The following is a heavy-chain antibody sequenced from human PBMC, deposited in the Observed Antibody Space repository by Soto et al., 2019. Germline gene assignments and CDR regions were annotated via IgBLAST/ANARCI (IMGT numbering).Heavy chain of an antibody. Sequence: EVQLVESGGGLVQPGGSLRLSCAASGFTFSSYWMSWVRQAPGKGLEWVANIKQDGSEKYYVDSVKGRFTISRDNAKNSLYLQMNSLRAEDTAVYYCARAVGFSGPDWFDPWGHGTLVTVSS. CDR3: ARAVGFSGPDWFDP. V-gene: IGHV3-7*01. D-gene: IGHD1-1*01. J-gene: IGHJ5*02. CDR1: GFTFSSYW. CDR2: IKQDGSEK.